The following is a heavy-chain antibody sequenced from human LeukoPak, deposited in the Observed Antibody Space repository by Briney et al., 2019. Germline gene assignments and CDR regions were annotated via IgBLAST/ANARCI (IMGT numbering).Heavy chain of an antibody. D-gene: IGHD2-15*01. J-gene: IGHJ4*02. CDR3: ARERRYCSGDNCYSGYDY. Sequence: GGSLRLSCAASGFTFSSYSMNWVRQAPGKGLEWVSSISSSSSYIYYADSVKGRFTISRDNAKNSLYLQMNSLRAEDTAVYYCARERRYCSGDNCYSGYDYWGRGTLVTVSS. V-gene: IGHV3-21*01. CDR2: ISSSSSYI. CDR1: GFTFSSYS.